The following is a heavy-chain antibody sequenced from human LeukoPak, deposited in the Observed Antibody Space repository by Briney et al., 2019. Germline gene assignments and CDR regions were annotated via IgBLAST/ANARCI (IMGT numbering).Heavy chain of an antibody. V-gene: IGHV1-8*01. D-gene: IGHD3-22*01. CDR2: MNPNSGNT. CDR3: ARQYYYDSSGYHIYYYGMDV. Sequence: ASVKVSCKASGYTFTSYDINWVRQATGQGLEWMGWMNPNSGNTGYAQKFQGRVIMTRNTSISTAYMELSSLRSEDTAVYYCARQYYYDSSGYHIYYYGMDVWGQGTTVTVSS. CDR1: GYTFTSYD. J-gene: IGHJ6*02.